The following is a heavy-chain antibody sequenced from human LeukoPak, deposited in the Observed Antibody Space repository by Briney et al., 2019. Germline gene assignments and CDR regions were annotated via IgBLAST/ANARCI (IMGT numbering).Heavy chain of an antibody. J-gene: IGHJ5*02. V-gene: IGHV3-53*01. D-gene: IGHD4-17*01. CDR2: IYSGGST. CDR1: GFTVSSSY. Sequence: GGSLRLSCAASGFTVSSSYMSWVRQAPGKGLEWVSVIYSGGSTYYADSVKGRFTISRDNSKNTLYLQMNSLRAEDTAVYYCARGAVTTRGNWFDPWGQGTLVTVSS. CDR3: ARGAVTTRGNWFDP.